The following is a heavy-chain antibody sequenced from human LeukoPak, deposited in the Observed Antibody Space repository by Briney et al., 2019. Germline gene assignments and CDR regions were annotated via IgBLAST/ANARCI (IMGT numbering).Heavy chain of an antibody. CDR3: AREPYGDNGDWFDP. D-gene: IGHD4-17*01. V-gene: IGHV3-20*04. CDR2: ITWNGDNT. J-gene: IGHJ5*02. CDR1: GFTFDDYG. Sequence: PGGSLRLSCAASGFTFDDYGMSWVSHAPGKGLEWVSGITWNGDNTGDADSVKGRFTISRDNAKNSLYLQMNSLRAEDTALYYCAREPYGDNGDWFDPGGQGTLVTVSS.